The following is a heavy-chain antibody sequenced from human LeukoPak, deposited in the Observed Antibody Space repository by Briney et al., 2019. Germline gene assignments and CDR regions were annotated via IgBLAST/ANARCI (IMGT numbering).Heavy chain of an antibody. D-gene: IGHD3-22*01. CDR2: IIPIFGTA. CDR1: GYTFTSYG. Sequence: SVKVSCKASGYTFTSYGISWVRQAPGQGLEWMGGIIPIFGTANYAQKFQGRVTITADESTSTAYMELSSLRSEDTAVYYCARGTYSSGYQLDYWGQGTLVTVSS. J-gene: IGHJ4*02. CDR3: ARGTYSSGYQLDY. V-gene: IGHV1-69*13.